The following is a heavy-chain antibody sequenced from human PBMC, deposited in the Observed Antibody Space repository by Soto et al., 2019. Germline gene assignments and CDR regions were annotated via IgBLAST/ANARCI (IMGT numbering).Heavy chain of an antibody. CDR2: IIPIFGTA. CDR3: AGGPLGYCSRPLCRDY. CDR1: GGTLSNYA. D-gene: IGHD2-15*01. Sequence: QVHLVQSGAEVKKPGSSVKVSCKASGGTLSNYAISWVRQAPGQRLEWMGGIIPIFGTAKYAQRFQGRVTITEEESTTTVYMELSSLRSEDTVGYYWAGGPLGYCSRPLCRDYWGQGTLVTVSS. J-gene: IGHJ4*02. V-gene: IGHV1-69*12.